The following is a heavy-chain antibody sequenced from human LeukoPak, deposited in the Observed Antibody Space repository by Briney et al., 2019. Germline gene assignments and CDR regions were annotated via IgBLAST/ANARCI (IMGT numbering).Heavy chain of an antibody. CDR1: GYSISSGYY. J-gene: IGHJ6*03. Sequence: SETLSLTCTVSGYSISSGYYWGWIRQPPGKGLEWIGYIYYSGSTNYNPSLKSRVTISVDTSKNQFSLKLSSVTAADTAVYYCARGRGRDRFWSGYSHYYYYMDVWGKGTTVTVSS. D-gene: IGHD3-3*01. CDR2: IYYSGST. CDR3: ARGRGRDRFWSGYSHYYYYMDV. V-gene: IGHV4-61*01.